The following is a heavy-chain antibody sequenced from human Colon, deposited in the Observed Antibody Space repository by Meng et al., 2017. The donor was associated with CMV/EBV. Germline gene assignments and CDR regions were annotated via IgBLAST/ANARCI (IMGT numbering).Heavy chain of an antibody. CDR3: VKRILGPSDAFDI. Sequence: GESLKISCVASEYTIRSYAMDWVRQAPGKGLEWVSAILVDSVTTYYADSVKGRFTISRDNSKNTLYLQMNSLRAEDTAIYYCVKRILGPSDAFDIWGQGTMVTVSS. D-gene: IGHD1-26*01. V-gene: IGHV3-23*01. CDR1: EYTIRSYA. J-gene: IGHJ3*02. CDR2: ILVDSVTT.